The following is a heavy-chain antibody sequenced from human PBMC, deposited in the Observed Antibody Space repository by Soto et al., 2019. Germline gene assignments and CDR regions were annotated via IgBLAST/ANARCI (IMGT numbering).Heavy chain of an antibody. CDR3: ASGLVEYSSSWFDY. CDR1: GFTFRYYW. Sequence: PGGSLRLSCAASGFTFRYYWMHWVRQAPGKGLVWVSRINSDGSNTNYADSVKGRFTISRDNAKNTVYLQMNSLRAEDTAVYYCASGLVEYSSSWFDYWGQGTLVTVSS. D-gene: IGHD6-13*01. V-gene: IGHV3-74*01. J-gene: IGHJ5*01. CDR2: INSDGSNT.